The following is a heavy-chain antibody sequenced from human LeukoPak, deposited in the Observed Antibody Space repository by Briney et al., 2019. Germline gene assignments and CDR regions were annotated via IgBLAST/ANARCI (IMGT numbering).Heavy chain of an antibody. Sequence: GGSLRLSCAASGFTFSSYSMNWVRQAPGKGLEWVSAISGSGGSTYYADSVKGRFTISRDNSKNTLYLQMNSLRAEDTAVYYCAKGTVADGLYYFDYWGQGTLVTVSS. CDR1: GFTFSSYS. CDR3: AKGTVADGLYYFDY. CDR2: ISGSGGST. V-gene: IGHV3-23*01. J-gene: IGHJ4*02. D-gene: IGHD6-19*01.